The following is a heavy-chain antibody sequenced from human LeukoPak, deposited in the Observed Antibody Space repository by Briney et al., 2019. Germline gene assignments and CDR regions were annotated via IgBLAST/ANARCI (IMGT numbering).Heavy chain of an antibody. CDR2: IYLGDSDT. J-gene: IGHJ4*02. CDR1: GDSFTTYW. V-gene: IGHV5-51*01. D-gene: IGHD1-1*01. Sequence: GESLKISCKGSGDSFTTYWIGWVRQMPGKGLEWMGIIYLGDSDTRYSPSFQGQVAISADKSINTAYLQWSSLKASDTAMYYCVRHRNWNYDYWGQGTLVTVFS. CDR3: VRHRNWNYDY.